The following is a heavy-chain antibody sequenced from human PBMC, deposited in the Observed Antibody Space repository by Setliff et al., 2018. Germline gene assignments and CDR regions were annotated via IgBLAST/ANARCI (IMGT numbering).Heavy chain of an antibody. CDR3: ARDTPHDPVSSNWYRNWFDP. Sequence: PSETLSLTCNVSGDSMNDNHWTWIRQPPGKGLEWIGYIYTSGGTNYNPSLKSRVTISVDMSTNQFSLNLNSVTAADTAVYFCARDTPHDPVSSNWYRNWFDPWGQGILVTVSS. CDR1: GDSMNDNH. D-gene: IGHD6-13*01. V-gene: IGHV4-4*08. J-gene: IGHJ5*02. CDR2: IYTSGGT.